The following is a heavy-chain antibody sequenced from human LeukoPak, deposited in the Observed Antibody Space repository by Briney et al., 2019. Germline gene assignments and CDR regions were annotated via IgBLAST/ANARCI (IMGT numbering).Heavy chain of an antibody. D-gene: IGHD2-8*01. V-gene: IGHV1-69*06. CDR3: ASSFSGVWNYYYYYYYMAV. CDR2: IIPIFGTA. J-gene: IGHJ6*03. CDR1: GGTFSSYA. Sequence: GASVKVSCKASGGTFSSYAISWVRQAPGQGLEWMGGIIPIFGTANYAQKFQGRVTITADKSTSTAYMELSSLRSEDTAVYYCASSFSGVWNYYYYYYYMAVWGKGTTVTVSS.